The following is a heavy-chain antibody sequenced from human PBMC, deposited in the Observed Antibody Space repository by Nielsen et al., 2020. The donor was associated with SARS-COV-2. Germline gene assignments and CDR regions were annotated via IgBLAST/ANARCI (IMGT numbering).Heavy chain of an antibody. CDR2: IYYSGST. D-gene: IGHD4-17*01. V-gene: IGHV4-59*12. CDR3: ARDRYGDYSHLDY. CDR1: GGSISTYY. Sequence: SETLSLTCTVSGGSISTYYWSWIRQPPGKGLEWIGYIYYSGSTYYNPSLKSRVTISVDTSKNQFSLKLSSVTAADTAVYYCARDRYGDYSHLDYWGQGTLVTVSS. J-gene: IGHJ4*02.